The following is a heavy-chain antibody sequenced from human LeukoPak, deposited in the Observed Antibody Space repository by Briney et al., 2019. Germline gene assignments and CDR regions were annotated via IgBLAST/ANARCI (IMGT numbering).Heavy chain of an antibody. CDR2: IYPGDSDT. CDR1: GYSFTSYW. Sequence: GESLKISCKGSGYSFTSYWIGWVRQRPGKGLEWMGIIYPGDSDTRYSPPFQGQVTISADKSISTAYLQWSSLKASDTAMYYCARLTYDFWSGYIDYWGQGTLVTVSS. V-gene: IGHV5-51*01. CDR3: ARLTYDFWSGYIDY. J-gene: IGHJ4*02. D-gene: IGHD3-3*01.